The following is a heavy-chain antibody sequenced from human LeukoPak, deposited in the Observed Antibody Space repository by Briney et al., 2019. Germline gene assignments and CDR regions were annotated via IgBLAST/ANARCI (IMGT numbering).Heavy chain of an antibody. CDR2: ISSSSSTI. D-gene: IGHD6-19*01. CDR1: GFTFSSYS. V-gene: IGHV3-48*01. J-gene: IGHJ5*02. Sequence: GGSLRLSCAASGFTFSSYSMNWVRQAPGKGLEWVSYISSSSSTIYYADSVKGRFTISRDNAKNSLYLQMNSLRAEDTAVYYCARGSGAVAEGWFDPWGQGTLVTVSS. CDR3: ARGSGAVAEGWFDP.